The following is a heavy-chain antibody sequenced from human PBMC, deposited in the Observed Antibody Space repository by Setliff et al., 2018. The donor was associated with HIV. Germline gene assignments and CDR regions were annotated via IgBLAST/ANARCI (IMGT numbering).Heavy chain of an antibody. J-gene: IGHJ6*02. CDR1: GGSISSNW. CDR2: IYHSGST. CDR3: ARSRTSSGYYGVTGYGMDV. Sequence: SETLSLTCAVSGGSISSNWWSWVRQSPGKGLEWNGEIYHSGSTHYNPSLQSRVTISVDKSKSQFSLKLNSVTTADTAVYYCARSRTSSGYYGVTGYGMDVWGQGTTVTVSS. D-gene: IGHD3-22*01. V-gene: IGHV4-4*02.